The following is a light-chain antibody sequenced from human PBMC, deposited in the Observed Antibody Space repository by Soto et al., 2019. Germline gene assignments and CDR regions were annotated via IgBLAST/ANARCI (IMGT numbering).Light chain of an antibody. CDR3: QQLNSYPIT. J-gene: IGKJ5*01. V-gene: IGKV1-17*01. Sequence: IQMTQSPSSLSASLVYRFTISCLASQGIGNALGWYQQKAGKPPKVLIYGASNLQSGVPSRFSGSGSGTEFTLTISSLQSEDFATYYCQQLNSYPITFGQGTRLEI. CDR1: QGIGNA. CDR2: GAS.